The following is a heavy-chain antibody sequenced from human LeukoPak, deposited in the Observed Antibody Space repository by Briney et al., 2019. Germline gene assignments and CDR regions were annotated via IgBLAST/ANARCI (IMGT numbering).Heavy chain of an antibody. J-gene: IGHJ4*02. D-gene: IGHD6-13*01. CDR3: ARAIAGAGSKGYVVY. Sequence: GASVKDSCQASGYTFTNYHMHWVRQPPRQGLEWMGWINPNSGGTNHAQKLQDRVTMTRNTSLSTAYMELSSLRSDDTAVYYCARAIAGAGSKGYVVYWRQGTLVSVCS. CDR2: INPNSGGT. CDR1: GYTFTNYH. V-gene: IGHV1-2*02.